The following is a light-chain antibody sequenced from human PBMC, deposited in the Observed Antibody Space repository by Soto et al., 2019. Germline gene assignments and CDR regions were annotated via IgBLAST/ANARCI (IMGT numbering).Light chain of an antibody. CDR3: MQSIQLPPS. CDR2: GAS. CDR1: QSVSNN. V-gene: IGKV3-15*01. J-gene: IGKJ4*01. Sequence: EIVMTQSPATLSVSPGERATLSCRASQSVSNNLAWYQQKPGQPPRLLIYGASTRDTDFPARFSGSGSGTDFTLKISRVEAEDVGVYYCMQSIQLPPSFGGGTKVDIK.